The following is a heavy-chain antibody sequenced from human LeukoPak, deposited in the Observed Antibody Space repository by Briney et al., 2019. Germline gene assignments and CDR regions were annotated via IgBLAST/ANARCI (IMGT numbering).Heavy chain of an antibody. CDR1: GFTFSTFSNAW. CDR3: TTDYYYDSSGYYSWYFDL. V-gene: IGHV3-15*01. Sequence: GGPLRLSCAASGFTFSTFSNAWMSWVRQAPGKGLEWVGRIKSKTDGGTTDYAAPVKGRFAISRDDSKNTLYLQMNSLKTEDTAVYYCTTDYYYDSSGYYSWYFDLWGRGTLVTVSS. J-gene: IGHJ2*01. D-gene: IGHD3-22*01. CDR2: IKSKTDGGTT.